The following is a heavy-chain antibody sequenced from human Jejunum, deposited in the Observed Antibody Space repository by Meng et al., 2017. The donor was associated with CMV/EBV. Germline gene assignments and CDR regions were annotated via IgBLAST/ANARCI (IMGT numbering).Heavy chain of an antibody. CDR2: ISGSGGST. CDR1: TFSSYA. D-gene: IGHD2-15*01. J-gene: IGHJ4*02. CDR3: AKVNFCNGGSCNELDY. V-gene: IGHV3-23*01. Sequence: TFSSYAMSWVRQAPGKGLEWVSAISGSGGSTYYADSVKGRFTISRDNSKNTLYLQMNSLRAEDTAVYYCAKVNFCNGGSCNELDYWGQGTLVTVSS.